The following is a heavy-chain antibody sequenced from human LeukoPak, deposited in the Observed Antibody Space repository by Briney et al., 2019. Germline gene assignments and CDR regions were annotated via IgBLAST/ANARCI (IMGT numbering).Heavy chain of an antibody. CDR3: AKDISVSASYFDY. CDR2: IRFDAANQ. J-gene: IGHJ4*02. V-gene: IGHV3-30*02. Sequence: GGTLRLSCGASGVDFSNTGMHWVREAPGKGLEWVAFIRFDAANQYYADSVKGRFTISRDNSKKTLYLQMDSVTYEDTAIYHCAKDISVSASYFDYWGQGTLVTVSS. CDR1: GVDFSNTG. D-gene: IGHD6-19*01.